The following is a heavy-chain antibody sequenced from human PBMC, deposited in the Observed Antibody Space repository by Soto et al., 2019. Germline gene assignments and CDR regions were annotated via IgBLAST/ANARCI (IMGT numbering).Heavy chain of an antibody. CDR1: GGSISSSNW. D-gene: IGHD1-26*01. V-gene: IGHV4-4*02. J-gene: IGHJ3*02. CDR3: ARTTLGATTSAFDI. Sequence: SETLSLTCAVSGGSISSSNWWSWVRQPPGKELEWIGEIYHSGSTNYNPSLKSRVTISVDKSKNRFSLKLSSVTAADTAVYYCARTTLGATTSAFDIWGQGTMVTVSS. CDR2: IYHSGST.